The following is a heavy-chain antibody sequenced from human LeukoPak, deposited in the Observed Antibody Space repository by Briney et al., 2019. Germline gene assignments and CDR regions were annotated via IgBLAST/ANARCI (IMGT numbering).Heavy chain of an antibody. D-gene: IGHD2-15*01. CDR1: GDSINTYY. Sequence: SETLSLTCTVSGDSINTYYWNWIRQPPGKGLEWIGYIYNRESTNYNPSLKSRVTISIDTSKNQFSLKLISVTPADTAVYYCARRSWYFDYWGKGTLVTVSS. CDR3: ARRSWYFDY. J-gene: IGHJ4*02. CDR2: IYNREST. V-gene: IGHV4-59*01.